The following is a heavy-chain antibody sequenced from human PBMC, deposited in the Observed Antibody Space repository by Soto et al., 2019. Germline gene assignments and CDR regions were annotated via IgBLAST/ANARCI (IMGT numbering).Heavy chain of an antibody. CDR2: IWHDGSNQ. CDR3: ARDLSNGWYPDY. J-gene: IGHJ4*02. CDR1: GFTFNDYG. Sequence: GGSLRLSCAASGFTFNDYGMHWVRQAPGKGLEWVAVIWHDGSNQYYADSVKGRFTISRDDSKNTLYLQMNSLRAEDTAVYYCARDLSNGWYPDYWGQGTLVTVSS. V-gene: IGHV3-33*01. D-gene: IGHD6-19*01.